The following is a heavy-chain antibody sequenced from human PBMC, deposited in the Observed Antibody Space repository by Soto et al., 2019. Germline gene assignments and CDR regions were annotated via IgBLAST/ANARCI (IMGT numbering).Heavy chain of an antibody. CDR1: GFSFNTTGVG. CDR3: AHRAVLCSGGTCYSHPFDS. CDR2: IYWDDDK. Sequence: QITLNESGPTLVKPTQTLTLTCTFSGFSFNTTGVGVGWIRQPPGRPLEWLTIIYWDDDKRYSPSLKSRLTITKDTSKDQVVLTLTNMDPVDTGTYFCAHRAVLCSGGTCYSHPFDSWGQGTLVTVSS. J-gene: IGHJ4*02. D-gene: IGHD2-15*01. V-gene: IGHV2-5*02.